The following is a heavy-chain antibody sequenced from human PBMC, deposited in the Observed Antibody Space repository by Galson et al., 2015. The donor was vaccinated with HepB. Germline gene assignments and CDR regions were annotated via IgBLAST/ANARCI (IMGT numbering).Heavy chain of an antibody. Sequence: SLRLSCAASGFTFSSYAMSWVRQAPGKGLEWVSAISGSGGSTYYADSVKGRFTISRDNSKNTRDLQMNSLRAEDTAVYYCAKTRGGGGDYVPVFDYWCQGTLVTVSS. CDR3: AKTRGGGGDYVPVFDY. V-gene: IGHV3-23*01. J-gene: IGHJ4*02. CDR2: ISGSGGST. D-gene: IGHD2-21*02. CDR1: GFTFSSYA.